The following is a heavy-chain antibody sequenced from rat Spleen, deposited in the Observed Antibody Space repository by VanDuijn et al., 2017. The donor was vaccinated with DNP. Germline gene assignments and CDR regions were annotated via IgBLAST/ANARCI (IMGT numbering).Heavy chain of an antibody. CDR1: GFAFTDFN. CDR3: ATDYPGSSLAY. D-gene: IGHD1-4*01. Sequence: EVQLVESGGDFVQPGRSLKLSCAASGFAFTDFNMAWVRQAPKKGLEWVAIISSDGNSTKYRDSVSGRFTISRDDAKSTLYLQMESLRSEDTATYYCATDYPGSSLAYWGQGTLVTVSS. V-gene: IGHV5-7*01. CDR2: ISSDGNST. J-gene: IGHJ3*01.